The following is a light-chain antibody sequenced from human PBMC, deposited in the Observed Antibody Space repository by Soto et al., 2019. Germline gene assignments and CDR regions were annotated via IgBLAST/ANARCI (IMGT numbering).Light chain of an antibody. CDR2: WTS. Sequence: DIVMTQSPDSLAVSLGERATINCKSSQSVFYSSNNKNCLAWYQQKPGQPPKLLIYWTSTRESGVPDRFSGSGSGKDFTLTISSLQAEDVAVYYCQQYFSTPLTFGGGTKVEIK. CDR3: QQYFSTPLT. CDR1: QSVFYSSNNKNC. J-gene: IGKJ4*01. V-gene: IGKV4-1*01.